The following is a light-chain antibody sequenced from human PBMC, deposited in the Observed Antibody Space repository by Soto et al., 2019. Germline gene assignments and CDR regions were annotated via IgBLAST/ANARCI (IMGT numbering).Light chain of an antibody. CDR1: QSVSSY. CDR2: DAF. V-gene: IGKV3-11*01. Sequence: EIVLTQSPATLSLSPGERATLSCRASQSVSSYLAWYQQKPGQAPRLLIYDAFNRATGIPARFSGSGSGTDFTLTISSLEPEDFAVYYCQQRSNWPPTFGRGTKVEIK. CDR3: QQRSNWPPT. J-gene: IGKJ1*01.